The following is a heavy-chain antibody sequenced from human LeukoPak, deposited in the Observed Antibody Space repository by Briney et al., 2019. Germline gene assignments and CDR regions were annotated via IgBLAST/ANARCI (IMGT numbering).Heavy chain of an antibody. J-gene: IGHJ4*02. Sequence: GASVKVSCKASGYTFTGYYMHWVRQAPGQGLEWMGWINPNSGGTNYAQKFQGRVTKTRDTSISTAYMELSRLRSDDTAVYYCARRGLRFLEWLPLDYWGQGTLVTVSS. V-gene: IGHV1-2*02. D-gene: IGHD3-3*01. CDR2: INPNSGGT. CDR1: GYTFTGYY. CDR3: ARRGLRFLEWLPLDY.